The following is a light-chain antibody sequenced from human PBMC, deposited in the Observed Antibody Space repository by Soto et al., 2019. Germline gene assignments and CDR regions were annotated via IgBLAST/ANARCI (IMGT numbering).Light chain of an antibody. J-gene: IGKJ5*01. Sequence: ELVLTQSPGTLSLSPGARAPLSCRATQSVSSSYLAWYQQKPGQAPRLLIYGASSRATGIPDRFSGSGSGTDFTLTISRLEPEDFAVYYCQQYGSSPPITFGQGTRLEIK. CDR2: GAS. CDR3: QQYGSSPPIT. CDR1: QSVSSSY. V-gene: IGKV3-20*01.